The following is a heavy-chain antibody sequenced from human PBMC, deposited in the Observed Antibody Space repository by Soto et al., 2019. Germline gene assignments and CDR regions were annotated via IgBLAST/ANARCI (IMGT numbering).Heavy chain of an antibody. CDR2: IYPGDSDT. D-gene: IGHD6-6*01. CDR3: ASHDLAARLPYYYSYMDV. CDR1: GYSFTRSS. Sequence: GESLNISCQGSGYSFTRSSLAWVRQMPAKGLEWMGIIYPGDSDTRYSPSFQGQVTISADKSISTAYLQWSSLKASDTAMYFCASHDLAARLPYYYSYMDVWGKGTTVTVSS. V-gene: IGHV5-51*01. J-gene: IGHJ6*03.